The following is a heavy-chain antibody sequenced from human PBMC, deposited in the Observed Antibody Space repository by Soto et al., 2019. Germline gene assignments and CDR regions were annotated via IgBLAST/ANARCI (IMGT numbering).Heavy chain of an antibody. J-gene: IGHJ6*02. V-gene: IGHV1-8*01. CDR2: MNPNSGNT. CDR1: GYTFTSYD. CDR3: ARMGYSYYSSGYYFYYGMDV. D-gene: IGHD3-22*01. Sequence: ASVKVSCKSSGYTFTSYDINWVRQATGQGLEWMGWMNPNSGNTGYAQKFQGRVTMTRNTSISTAYMELSSLSSEDPAVFYCARMGYSYYSSGYYFYYGMDVWGQGTTVTVSS.